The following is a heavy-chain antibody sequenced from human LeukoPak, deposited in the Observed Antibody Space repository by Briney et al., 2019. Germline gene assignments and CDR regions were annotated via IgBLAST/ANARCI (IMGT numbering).Heavy chain of an antibody. V-gene: IGHV3-11*01. CDR1: GFTFSDYY. J-gene: IGHJ6*03. CDR2: ISSSGSTI. CDR3: ARDIVATLGYYYYYYYYMDV. D-gene: IGHD5-12*01. Sequence: GGSLRLSCAASGFTFSDYYMSWIRQAPGKGLEWVSYISSSGSTIYYADSVKGRFTISRDNAKNSLYLQMNSLRAEDTAVYYCARDIVATLGYYYYYYYYMDVWGKGTTVTISS.